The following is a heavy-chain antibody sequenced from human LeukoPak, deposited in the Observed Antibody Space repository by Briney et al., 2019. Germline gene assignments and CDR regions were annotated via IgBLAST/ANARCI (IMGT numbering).Heavy chain of an antibody. D-gene: IGHD3-10*01. V-gene: IGHV1-24*01. CDR1: GYTLSELS. Sequence: ASVKVSCKVSGYTLSELSMHWVRQAPGKGLEWMGGFDPEDGETIYAQKFQDRVTMTEDSSTDTAYMNLSSLRSEDTAVYYCATHTRRLWFGEGSDYWGQGTLVTVSS. J-gene: IGHJ4*02. CDR3: ATHTRRLWFGEGSDY. CDR2: FDPEDGET.